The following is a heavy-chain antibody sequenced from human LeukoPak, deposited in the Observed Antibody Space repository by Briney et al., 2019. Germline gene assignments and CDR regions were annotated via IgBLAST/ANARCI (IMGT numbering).Heavy chain of an antibody. V-gene: IGHV1-69*10. CDR2: VIHSLDKV. CDR3: VRGTYYDFWTSDNNYYYYDMDV. D-gene: IGHD3-3*01. CDR1: GYTFTGYY. J-gene: IGHJ6*03. Sequence: RASLRVSCTASGYTFTGYYMHWVRQAPGQGLEWVGGVIHSLDKVNYAQRVQGRFTITTDNSTTTDYPNTAYMEMSGLRSEDTAVFYCVRGTYYDFWTSDNNYYYYDMDVWGDGTTVTVSS.